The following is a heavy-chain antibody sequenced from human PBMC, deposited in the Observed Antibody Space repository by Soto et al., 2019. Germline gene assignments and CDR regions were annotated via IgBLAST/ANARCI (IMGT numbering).Heavy chain of an antibody. V-gene: IGHV1-2*04. D-gene: IGHD6-13*01. CDR1: GYTFTCYY. J-gene: IGHJ6*02. CDR2: INPNSGGT. Sequence: ASVKVSCKASGYTFTCYYMHWVRQAPGQGLEWMGWINPNSGGTNYAQKFQGWVTMTRDTSISTAYMELSRLRSDDTAVYYCARGLYSSTRIYGMDVWGQGTTVTVSS. CDR3: ARGLYSSTRIYGMDV.